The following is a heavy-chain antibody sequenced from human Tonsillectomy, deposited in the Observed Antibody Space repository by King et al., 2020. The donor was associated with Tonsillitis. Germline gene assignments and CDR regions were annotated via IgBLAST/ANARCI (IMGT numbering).Heavy chain of an antibody. CDR3: AKVGPHGDYLST. CDR2: ISWNSGSI. J-gene: IGHJ5*02. D-gene: IGHD4-17*01. CDR1: GFTFDDYA. Sequence: VQLVESGGGLVQPGRSLRLSCAASGFTFDDYAIHWVRQAPGKGLEWVSGISWNSGSIGYADSVKGRFTISRDNAKNSLYLQMNSLRAEDTALYYCAKVGPHGDYLSTWGQGTLVTVSS. V-gene: IGHV3-9*01.